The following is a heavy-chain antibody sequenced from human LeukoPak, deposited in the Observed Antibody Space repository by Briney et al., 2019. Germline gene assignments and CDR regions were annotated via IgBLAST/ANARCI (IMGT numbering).Heavy chain of an antibody. CDR1: GGTFSSYA. CDR2: FIPIFGTA. J-gene: IGHJ4*02. V-gene: IGHV1-69*05. Sequence: SVKVSCKASGGTFSSYAISWVRQAPGQGLEWMGRFIPIFGTANYAQKFQGRDTITTDESTSTAYMELSSLRSEDTAVYYCARDISSSSPLDYWGQGTLVTVSS. D-gene: IGHD6-6*01. CDR3: ARDISSSSPLDY.